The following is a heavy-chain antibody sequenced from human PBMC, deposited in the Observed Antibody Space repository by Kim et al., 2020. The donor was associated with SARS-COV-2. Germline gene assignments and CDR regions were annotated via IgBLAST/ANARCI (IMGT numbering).Heavy chain of an antibody. J-gene: IGHJ4*02. CDR2: T. D-gene: IGHD3-10*01. V-gene: IGHV4-39*06. Sequence: TYYNPSLKSRVTISVDTSKNQFALKLSSVTAADTAVYDCARETRSYWVDYWGQGTLVTVSS. CDR3: ARETRSYWVDY.